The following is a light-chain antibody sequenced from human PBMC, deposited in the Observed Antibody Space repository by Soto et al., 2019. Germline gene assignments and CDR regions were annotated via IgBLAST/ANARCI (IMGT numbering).Light chain of an antibody. CDR1: QSLLPSNGYNY. CDR2: FGS. Sequence: DIVMTQSPLSLPVTPGEPASISCSSSQSLLPSNGYNYLDWYLQKPGQSPQLLIYFGSYRASGVPDRFSGSGSGTDFTLKIRRVEAEDVGVYYCMQSQQSPPTFGQGTKVEI. J-gene: IGKJ1*01. V-gene: IGKV2-28*01. CDR3: MQSQQSPPT.